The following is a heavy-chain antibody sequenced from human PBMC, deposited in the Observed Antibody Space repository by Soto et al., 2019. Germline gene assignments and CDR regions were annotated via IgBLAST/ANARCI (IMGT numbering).Heavy chain of an antibody. Sequence: EVQLLESGGGLVQPGGSLRLSCAASGFTFSSYAMSWVRQAPGKGLEWVSAISGSGGSTYYADSVKGRFTISRDNSKNTLYLQMNSLRAEDTAVYYCAKDLTSCYDSSGYYFDYWGQGTLVTVSS. V-gene: IGHV3-23*01. D-gene: IGHD3-22*01. J-gene: IGHJ4*02. CDR1: GFTFSSYA. CDR2: ISGSGGST. CDR3: AKDLTSCYDSSGYYFDY.